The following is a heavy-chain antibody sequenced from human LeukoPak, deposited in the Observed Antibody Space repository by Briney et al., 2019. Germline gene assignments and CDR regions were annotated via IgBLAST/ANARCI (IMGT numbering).Heavy chain of an antibody. J-gene: IGHJ4*02. CDR1: GGAFSSYA. Sequence: SVKVSCKASGGAFSSYAISWVRQAPGQGLEWMGGIIPIFGTANYAQKFQGRVTITTDESTSTAYMELSSLRSEDTAVYYCARVQFNYYYFDYWGQGTLVTVSS. CDR2: IIPIFGTA. V-gene: IGHV1-69*05. CDR3: ARVQFNYYYFDY. D-gene: IGHD4-11*01.